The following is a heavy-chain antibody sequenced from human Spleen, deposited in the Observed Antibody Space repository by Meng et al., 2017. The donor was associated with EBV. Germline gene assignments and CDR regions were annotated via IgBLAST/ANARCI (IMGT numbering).Heavy chain of an antibody. CDR1: GYSFTSYG. D-gene: IGHD3-10*01. Sequence: QVQLVQSGPEVKKPGAAVKVSCKASGYSFTSYGIIWVRQAPGQGLEWVGWISGYSGHTNSAQKLQGRITMTTDTSTSTAYMELRSLRSDDTAVYFCARDGFLGRDLLYWGQGTLVTVSS. V-gene: IGHV1-18*01. J-gene: IGHJ4*02. CDR3: ARDGFLGRDLLY. CDR2: ISGYSGHT.